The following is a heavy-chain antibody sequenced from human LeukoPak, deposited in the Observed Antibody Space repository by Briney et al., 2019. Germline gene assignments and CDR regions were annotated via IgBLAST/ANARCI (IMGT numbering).Heavy chain of an antibody. V-gene: IGHV3-7*05. CDR1: GFTFSSYW. CDR2: IKQDGSDK. CDR3: AKPSRSSSNEY. Sequence: GGSLRLSCAASGFTFSSYWMSWIRQAPGKGLEWVANIKQDGSDKYYVDSVKGRFTISRDNAKNSLYLQMNSLRAEDTAVYYCAKPSRSSSNEYWGQGTLVTVSS. J-gene: IGHJ4*02. D-gene: IGHD6-13*01.